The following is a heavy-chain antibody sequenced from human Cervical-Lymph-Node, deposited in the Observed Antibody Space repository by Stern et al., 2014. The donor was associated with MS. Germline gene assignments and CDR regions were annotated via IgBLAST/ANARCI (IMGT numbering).Heavy chain of an antibody. Sequence: VQLVHSGAEVKKPGESLKISCKGSGYSFTSYWIGWVRQMPGKGLEWMGIINPGESDTRYSPSYQGHLPISADKSISTAYLQWSSLKASDTAMYYCARRHCSSRRCGWFDPWGQGTLVTVSS. D-gene: IGHD2-2*01. CDR1: GYSFTSYW. CDR2: INPGESDT. V-gene: IGHV5-51*01. J-gene: IGHJ5*02. CDR3: ARRHCSSRRCGWFDP.